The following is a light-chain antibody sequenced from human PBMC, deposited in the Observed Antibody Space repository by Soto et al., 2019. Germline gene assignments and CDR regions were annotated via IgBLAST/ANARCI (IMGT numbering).Light chain of an antibody. CDR3: CSYAGSYTFAV. CDR1: SSDVGGYNY. V-gene: IGLV2-11*01. Sequence: QSALTQPRSVPGSPGQSVTISCTGTSSDVGGYNYVSWYQQHPGKAPKLMIYDVSKRPSGVPDRFSGSKSGNTASLTISGLQAEDEADYYCCSYAGSYTFAVFGGGTKLTVL. J-gene: IGLJ2*01. CDR2: DVS.